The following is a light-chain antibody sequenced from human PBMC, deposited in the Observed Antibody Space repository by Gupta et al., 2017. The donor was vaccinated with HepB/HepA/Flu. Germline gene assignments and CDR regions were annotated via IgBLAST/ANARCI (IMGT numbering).Light chain of an antibody. J-gene: IGLJ2*01. CDR1: SSDIGAYNY. Sequence: QSALTQPASVSGSPPPSITISCTGTSSDIGAYNYVSWYQQHPGKAPKVMIYDVTNRPSGVSHRFSGSKSGYTASLTISGLQAEDEADYYCGSYTTSSTVVFGGGTKLTVL. CDR3: GSYTTSSTVV. V-gene: IGLV2-14*03. CDR2: DVT.